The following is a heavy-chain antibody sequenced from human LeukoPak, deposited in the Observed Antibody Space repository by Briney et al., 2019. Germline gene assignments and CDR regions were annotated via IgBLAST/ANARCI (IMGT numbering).Heavy chain of an antibody. V-gene: IGHV1-46*01. CDR3: ARVFTVTYAFFDY. CDR2: IVPSDGRT. CDR1: GYTFTNYY. D-gene: IGHD4-17*01. J-gene: IGHJ4*02. Sequence: ASVKVSCKASGYTFTNYYMHWVRQAPGQGLEWMGTIVPSDGRTNYAQKFQGRVTVTRDTSTSTVYMELSSLRSEDTAVYYCARVFTVTYAFFDYWGQGTLVTVS.